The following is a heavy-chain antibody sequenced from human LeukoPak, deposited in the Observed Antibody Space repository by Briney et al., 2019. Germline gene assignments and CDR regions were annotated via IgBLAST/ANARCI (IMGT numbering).Heavy chain of an antibody. V-gene: IGHV4-59*01. CDR1: GGSINTYY. Sequence: SETLSLTCTVSGGSINTYYWSWTRQPPGKGLEWIGYIYYSGSTNYNPSLKSRVTISVDTSKNQFSLKLSSVTAADTAVYYCARKSFHSSSYDFWGQGTLVTVSS. D-gene: IGHD6-13*01. CDR3: ARKSFHSSSYDF. J-gene: IGHJ4*02. CDR2: IYYSGST.